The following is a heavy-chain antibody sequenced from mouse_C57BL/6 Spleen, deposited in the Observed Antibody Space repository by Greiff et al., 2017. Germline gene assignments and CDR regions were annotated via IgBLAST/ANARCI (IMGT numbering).Heavy chain of an antibody. CDR1: GYSITSGYY. Sequence: EVHLVESGPGLVKPSQSLSLTCSVTGYSITSGYYWNWIRQFPGNKLEWMGYISYDGSNNYNPSLKNRISITRDTSKNQFFLKLNSVTTEDTATYYCARDYGGYFDYWGQGTTLTVSS. CDR3: ARDYGGYFDY. J-gene: IGHJ2*01. CDR2: ISYDGSN. V-gene: IGHV3-6*01. D-gene: IGHD1-1*01.